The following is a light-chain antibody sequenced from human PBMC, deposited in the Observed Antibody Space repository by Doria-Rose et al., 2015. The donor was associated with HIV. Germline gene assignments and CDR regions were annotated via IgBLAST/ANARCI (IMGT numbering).Light chain of an antibody. V-gene: IGKV3-20*01. CDR1: QRFSSTY. CDR2: DGS. Sequence: TQSPGTLSLSPGERATLSCRASQRFSSTYLAWYQQKPGQAPSLLIYDGSTRATGIPDSFSASGSRTDFTLTINSLEHEDFALYYCHQYSTSWTFGQGTKVEI. CDR3: HQYSTSWT. J-gene: IGKJ1*01.